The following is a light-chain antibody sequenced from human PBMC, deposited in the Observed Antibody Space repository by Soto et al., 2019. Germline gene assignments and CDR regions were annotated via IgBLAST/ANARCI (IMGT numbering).Light chain of an antibody. CDR2: AAS. CDR1: QTVRNNY. CDR3: QQSYSTPYT. V-gene: IGKV3-20*01. Sequence: EFVLTQSPGTLSLSPGERATLSCRASQTVRNNYLAWYQQKPGQAPRLLIYAASSLQSGVPSRFSGSGSGTDFTLTISSLQPEDFATYYCQQSYSTPYTFGPGTKGDIK. J-gene: IGKJ3*01.